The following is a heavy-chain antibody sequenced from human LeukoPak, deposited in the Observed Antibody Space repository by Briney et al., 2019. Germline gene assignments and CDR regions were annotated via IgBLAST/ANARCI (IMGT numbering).Heavy chain of an antibody. CDR2: ISAYNGNT. D-gene: IGHD4-17*01. CDR3: ARDPHGDYAYYYYGMDV. J-gene: IGHJ6*02. V-gene: IGHV1-18*01. CDR1: GYTFTSYG. Sequence: ASVKASCKASGYTFTSYGISWVRQAPGQGLEWMGWISAYNGNTNYAQKLQGRVTMTTDTSTSTAYMELRSLRSDDTAVYYCARDPHGDYAYYYYGMDVWGQGTTVTVSS.